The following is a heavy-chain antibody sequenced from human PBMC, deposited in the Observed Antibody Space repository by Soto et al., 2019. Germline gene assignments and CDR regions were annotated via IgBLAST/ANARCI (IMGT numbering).Heavy chain of an antibody. CDR1: GFTFSSYW. D-gene: IGHD4-17*01. V-gene: IGHV3-74*01. CDR2: INSDGSST. CDR3: ARDSTVVTPHDPPLNYYGMDV. Sequence: GGSLRLSCAASGFTFSSYWMHWVRQAPGKGLVWVSRINSDGSSTSYADSVKRRFTISRDNAKNTLYLQMNSLRAEDTAVYYCARDSTVVTPHDPPLNYYGMDVWGQGTTVTVSS. J-gene: IGHJ6*02.